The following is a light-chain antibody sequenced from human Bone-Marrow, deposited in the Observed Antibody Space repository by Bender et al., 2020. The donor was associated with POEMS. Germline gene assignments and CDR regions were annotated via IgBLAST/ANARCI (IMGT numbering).Light chain of an antibody. CDR3: CSYAGSDALVV. V-gene: IGLV2-14*03. J-gene: IGLJ2*01. CDR2: DVT. Sequence: QSALTHPASVSGSPGQSITISCTGSSSDIGGYNYVSWYQHHPDKAPRLLIYDVTVRPSGIPSRFSGSKSGNAASLAITGLQAEDEADYYCCSYAGSDALVVFGGWTMLTVL. CDR1: SSDIGGYNY.